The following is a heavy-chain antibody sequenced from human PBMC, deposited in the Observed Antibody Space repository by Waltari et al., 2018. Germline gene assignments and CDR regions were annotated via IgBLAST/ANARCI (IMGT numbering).Heavy chain of an antibody. V-gene: IGHV3-9*01. CDR3: AKDKGAVAGYDFDY. CDR2: VSWNSGSI. CDR1: GFTFDDYA. D-gene: IGHD6-19*01. J-gene: IGHJ4*02. Sequence: EVQLVESGGGLVQPGRSLRLSCAASGFTFDDYALHWVWLAPGKGLGRVSGVSWNSGSIGYADSAKGRFTINRDNAKNSLYLKVNGLGAEDTALYYCAKDKGAVAGYDFDYWGQGTLVTVSS.